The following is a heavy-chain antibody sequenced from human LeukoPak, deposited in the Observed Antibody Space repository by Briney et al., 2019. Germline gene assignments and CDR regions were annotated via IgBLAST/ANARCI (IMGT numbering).Heavy chain of an antibody. CDR3: AKDPRVATIEIFDY. V-gene: IGHV3-23*01. D-gene: IGHD5-12*01. Sequence: GGSLRLSCAASGFTFSSYAMSWVRQAPGKGLEWISSMSGGGGVTYYADSVKGRFTDSRDNSKNTLYLQMNSLRAEDTAVYYCAKDPRVATIEIFDYWGQGTLVTVSS. CDR2: MSGGGGVT. J-gene: IGHJ4*02. CDR1: GFTFSSYA.